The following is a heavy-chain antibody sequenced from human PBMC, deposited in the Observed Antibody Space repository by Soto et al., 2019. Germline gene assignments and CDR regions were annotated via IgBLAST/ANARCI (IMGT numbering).Heavy chain of an antibody. CDR3: AKEKDCDYVWGSYRYTSDY. J-gene: IGHJ4*02. V-gene: IGHV3-23*01. Sequence: LRLSCAASGFTFSSYAMSWVRQAPGKGLEWVSAISGSGSTFYADSVKGRFTISRDNSKNTLYLQMNSLRAEDTAVYYCAKEKDCDYVWGSYRYTSDYWGQGTLVTVSS. D-gene: IGHD3-16*02. CDR2: ISGSGST. CDR1: GFTFSSYA.